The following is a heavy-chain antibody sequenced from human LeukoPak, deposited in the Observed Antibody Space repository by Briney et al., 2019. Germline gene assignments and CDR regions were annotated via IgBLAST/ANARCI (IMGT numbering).Heavy chain of an antibody. Sequence: GGSLRLSCAASGFTFSSYSMHWVRQAPGKGLEWVAFIRYDGSNKYCADSVKGRLTISRDNSKNTLYLQMNSLRAEDTAVYYCAKRGNVDTAMVKDYWGQGTLVTVSS. CDR2: IRYDGSNK. D-gene: IGHD5-18*01. CDR1: GFTFSSYS. CDR3: AKRGNVDTAMVKDY. V-gene: IGHV3-30*02. J-gene: IGHJ4*02.